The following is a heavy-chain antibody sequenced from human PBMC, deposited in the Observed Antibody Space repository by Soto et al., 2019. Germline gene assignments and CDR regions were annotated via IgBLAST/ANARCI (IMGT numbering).Heavy chain of an antibody. CDR1: GFTFSNYA. V-gene: IGHV3-30*03. J-gene: IGHJ4*02. D-gene: IGHD3-3*01. CDR2: ISYDGSNK. CDR3: ATGDYDFWSGYFFDY. Sequence: GGSLRLSCAASGFTFSNYAMGWVRQAPGKGLEWVAVISYDGSNKYYADSVKGRFTISRDNSKNTLYLQMNSLRAEDTAVYYCATGDYDFWSGYFFDYWGQGTLVTV.